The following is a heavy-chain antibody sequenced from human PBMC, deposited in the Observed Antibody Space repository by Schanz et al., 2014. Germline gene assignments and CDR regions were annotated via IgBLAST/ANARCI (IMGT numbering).Heavy chain of an antibody. Sequence: QGQLVQSGAEVKKPGASVKVSCKASGYTFTSYYMHWVRQAPGQGLEWMGIINPSGGSTSYAQKFQGRVTMTRDTSTSTVYMELSSLRSEDTAVYYCAASSGWHPSTDYWGQGTLVTVSS. V-gene: IGHV1-46*01. CDR2: INPSGGST. CDR1: GYTFTSYY. J-gene: IGHJ4*02. D-gene: IGHD6-19*01. CDR3: AASSGWHPSTDY.